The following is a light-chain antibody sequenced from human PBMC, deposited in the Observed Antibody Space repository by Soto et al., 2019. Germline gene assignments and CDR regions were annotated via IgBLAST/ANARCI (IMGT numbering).Light chain of an antibody. V-gene: IGKV3-20*01. J-gene: IGKJ1*01. CDR2: GAS. CDR1: QSVSSSY. Sequence: EIVLTQSPGTLSLSPGERATLSCRASQSVSSSYLAWYQQKPGQAPRLLIYGASSRATGIPDRFSGSGSGPDFTLTISRLEPEDFGVYYCQQYGSSPWTFGKGTKVEIK. CDR3: QQYGSSPWT.